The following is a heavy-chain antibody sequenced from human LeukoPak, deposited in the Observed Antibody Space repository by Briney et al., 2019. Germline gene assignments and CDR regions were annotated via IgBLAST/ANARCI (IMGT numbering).Heavy chain of an antibody. CDR3: AKATTAMAWFDP. CDR2: IRYDGSNK. Sequence: GGSLRLSCAASGFTFSSYGMHWVRQAPGKGLEWVAFIRYDGSNKYYADSVKGRFTISRDNSKNTLYLQMNSLRTEDTAVYYCAKATTAMAWFDPWGQGTLVTVSS. V-gene: IGHV3-30*02. D-gene: IGHD5-18*01. J-gene: IGHJ5*02. CDR1: GFTFSSYG.